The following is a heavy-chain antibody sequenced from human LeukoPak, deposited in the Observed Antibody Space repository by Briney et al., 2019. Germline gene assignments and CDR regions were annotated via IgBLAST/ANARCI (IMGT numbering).Heavy chain of an antibody. CDR1: GFTVSSNY. D-gene: IGHD6-13*01. Sequence: PGGSLRLSCAASGFTVSSNYMSWVRQAPGKGLEWVSVIYSGGSTYYADSVKSRFTISRDNSKNTLYLQMNSLRAEDTAVYYCARDRRGIAAAGTHFDYWGQGTLVTVSS. CDR3: ARDRRGIAAAGTHFDY. CDR2: IYSGGST. J-gene: IGHJ4*02. V-gene: IGHV3-53*01.